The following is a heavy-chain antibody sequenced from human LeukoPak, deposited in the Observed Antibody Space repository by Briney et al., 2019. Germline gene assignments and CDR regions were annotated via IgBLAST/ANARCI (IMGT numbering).Heavy chain of an antibody. J-gene: IGHJ3*02. Sequence: PGGSLRLSCAASGFTFNNYAMNWVRQAPGKGLEWVSSISGGGETTYYADSAKGRFTISRDNSQNTLYLQMNSLRAEDTAVYYCAKESYALGNDAFDIWGQGTMVTVSS. CDR2: ISGGGETT. CDR3: AKESYALGNDAFDI. D-gene: IGHD2-2*01. V-gene: IGHV3-23*01. CDR1: GFTFNNYA.